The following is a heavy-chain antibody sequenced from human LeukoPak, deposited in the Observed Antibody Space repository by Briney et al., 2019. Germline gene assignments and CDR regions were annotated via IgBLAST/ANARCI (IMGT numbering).Heavy chain of an antibody. Sequence: SETLSLTCTVSGGSISSYYWSWIRQPPGKGLEWIGYIYYSGSTNYNPSLKSRVTISVDTSKNQFSLKLSSVTAADTAVYYCARARDWNYVPFDYWGQGTLVTASS. CDR3: ARARDWNYVPFDY. V-gene: IGHV4-59*01. CDR1: GGSISSYY. D-gene: IGHD1-7*01. CDR2: IYYSGST. J-gene: IGHJ4*02.